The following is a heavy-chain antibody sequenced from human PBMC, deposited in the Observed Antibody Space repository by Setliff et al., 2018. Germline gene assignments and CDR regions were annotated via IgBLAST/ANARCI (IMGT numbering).Heavy chain of an antibody. Sequence: ASVKVSCKSSGYILNSYGISWVRQAPGQGLEWMGWISSYNDITNYAQRFQGRVTLTTDMSTSAAYMELRSLGSDDTAVYYCAISTLSICSGGTCPNVFDVWGQGTMVTVSS. CDR2: ISSYNDIT. CDR1: GYILNSYG. J-gene: IGHJ3*01. CDR3: AISTLSICSGGTCPNVFDV. V-gene: IGHV1-18*01. D-gene: IGHD2-15*01.